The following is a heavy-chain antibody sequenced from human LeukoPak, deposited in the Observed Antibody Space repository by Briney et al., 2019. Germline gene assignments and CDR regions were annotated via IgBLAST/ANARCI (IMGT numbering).Heavy chain of an antibody. V-gene: IGHV4-4*07. D-gene: IGHD3-22*01. Sequence: SETLSFTCTVSGGSISSYYWSWIRQPAGKGLEWIGRIYTSGSTNYNPSLKSRVTMSVDTSKNQFSLKLSSVTAADTAVYYCARGGITYYDSSGLDYWGQGTLVTVSS. CDR3: ARGGITYYDSSGLDY. CDR2: IYTSGST. CDR1: GGSISSYY. J-gene: IGHJ4*02.